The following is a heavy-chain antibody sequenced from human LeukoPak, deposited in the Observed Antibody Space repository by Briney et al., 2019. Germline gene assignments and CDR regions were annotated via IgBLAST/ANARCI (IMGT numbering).Heavy chain of an antibody. CDR1: GSIFSSYS. V-gene: IGHV3-7*01. J-gene: IGHJ4*02. D-gene: IGHD6-13*01. CDR3: ARARQQQLVRGLDY. Sequence: PGGSLRLSCAASGSIFSSYSMNWVRQAPGKGLEWVANIKQDGSEKYYVDSVKGRFTISRDNAKNSLYLQMNSLRAEDTAVYYCARARQQQLVRGLDYWGQGTLVTVSS. CDR2: IKQDGSEK.